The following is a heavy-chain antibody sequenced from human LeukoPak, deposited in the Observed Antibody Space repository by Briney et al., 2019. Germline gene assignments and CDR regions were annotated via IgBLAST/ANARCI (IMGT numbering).Heavy chain of an antibody. Sequence: QPGGSLRLSCAASGFTVTSFYMSWVRQTPGKGLEWLALMYSGGDTRYADSVKGRFTISRANSKNTLYLQMNSLRADDTAVYYCAAGSHAGIWRFDSWGQGTLVTVSS. CDR1: GFTVTSFY. J-gene: IGHJ4*02. CDR2: MYSGGDT. D-gene: IGHD3-3*01. V-gene: IGHV3-53*01. CDR3: AAGSHAGIWRFDS.